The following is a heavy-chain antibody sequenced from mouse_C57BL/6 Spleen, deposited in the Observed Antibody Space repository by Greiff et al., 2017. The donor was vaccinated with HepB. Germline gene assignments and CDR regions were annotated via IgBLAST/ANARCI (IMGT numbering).Heavy chain of an antibody. J-gene: IGHJ2*01. CDR2: ISYDGSN. D-gene: IGHD2-4*01. CDR1: GYSITSGYY. CDR3: ARNDYDGYYFDY. V-gene: IGHV3-6*01. Sequence: VPLTESGPGLVKPSQSLSLTCSVTGYSITSGYYWNWIRQFPGNKLEWMGYISYDGSNNYNPSLKNRISITRDTSKNQFFLKLNSVTTEDTATYYCARNDYDGYYFDYWGQGTTLTVSS.